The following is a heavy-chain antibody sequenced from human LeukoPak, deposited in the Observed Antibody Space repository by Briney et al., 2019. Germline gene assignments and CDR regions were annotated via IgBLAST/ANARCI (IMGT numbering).Heavy chain of an antibody. D-gene: IGHD7-27*01. Sequence: GGSLRLSCAASGFTFSSYDIHWVRQAPGKGLEWVAVISYDGSNKYYADSVKGRFTVSRDNSKNTLYLQMNSLRAEDTAVYYCAKDGGLWVSAHWGDSWGRGTLVTVSS. CDR3: AKDGGLWVSAHWGDS. J-gene: IGHJ4*02. CDR2: ISYDGSNK. CDR1: GFTFSSYD. V-gene: IGHV3-30-3*01.